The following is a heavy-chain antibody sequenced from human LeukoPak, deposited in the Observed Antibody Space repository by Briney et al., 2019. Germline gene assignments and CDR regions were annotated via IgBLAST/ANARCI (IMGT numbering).Heavy chain of an antibody. D-gene: IGHD2-21*02. J-gene: IGHJ3*02. CDR3: ASLVVTDNWAFDI. Sequence: GGSLSLSCAASGFTFSSYWMHWVRQAPGEGLVWVSRINNDASSTSYADSVKGRFTISRDNAKNTLYLQMNSLRAGDTAVYYCASLVVTDNWAFDIWGQGTMVIVSS. CDR2: INNDASST. V-gene: IGHV3-74*01. CDR1: GFTFSSYW.